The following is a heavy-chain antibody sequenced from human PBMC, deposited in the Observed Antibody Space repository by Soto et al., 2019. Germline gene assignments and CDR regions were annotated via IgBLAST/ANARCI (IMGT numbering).Heavy chain of an antibody. CDR1: GFTFSSYG. CDR2: IWYDGSNK. D-gene: IGHD2-2*01. CDR3: ARMDCSSTSCYVNYYYYMDV. J-gene: IGHJ6*03. V-gene: IGHV3-33*01. Sequence: GGSLRLSCAASGFTFSSYGMHWVRQAPGKGLEWVVVIWYDGSNKYYADSVKGRFTISRDNSKNTLYLQMNSLRAEDTAVYYCARMDCSSTSCYVNYYYYMDVWGKGTTVTVSS.